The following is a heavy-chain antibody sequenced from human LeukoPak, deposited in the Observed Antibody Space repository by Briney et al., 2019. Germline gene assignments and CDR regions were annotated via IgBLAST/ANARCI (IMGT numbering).Heavy chain of an antibody. CDR2: MNPNSGNT. CDR3: ARGPMGDSSGYYYVNY. Sequence: ASVKVSCKASVYTFTSYDINWVRQATGQGLEWMGWMNPNSGNTGYAQKFQGRVTMTRNTSISTAYMELSSLRSEDTAVYYCARGPMGDSSGYYYVNYWGQGTLVTVSS. J-gene: IGHJ4*02. D-gene: IGHD3-22*01. CDR1: VYTFTSYD. V-gene: IGHV1-8*01.